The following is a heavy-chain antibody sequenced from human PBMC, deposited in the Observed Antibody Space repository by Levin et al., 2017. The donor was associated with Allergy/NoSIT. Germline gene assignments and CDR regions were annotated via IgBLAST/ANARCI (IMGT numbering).Heavy chain of an antibody. J-gene: IGHJ3*02. Sequence: ESLKISCAVYGGSFSGYSWSGIRQPPGKGLEWIGEIYHSGSTNYNPSLKSRVTISVDTSKNQFSLKLSSVTAADTAVYYCAGRSVYCSGGSCYRGAFDIWGQGTMVIVSS. CDR2: IYHSGST. V-gene: IGHV4-34*01. D-gene: IGHD2-15*01. CDR1: GGSFSGYS. CDR3: AGRSVYCSGGSCYRGAFDI.